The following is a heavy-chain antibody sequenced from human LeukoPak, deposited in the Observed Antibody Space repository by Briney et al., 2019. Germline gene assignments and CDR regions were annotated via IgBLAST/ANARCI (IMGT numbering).Heavy chain of an antibody. Sequence: SETLSLTCTVSGGSISRSSYYWGWLRQPPGKGLGWIGSIYYSGSTYYNPSLKSRVTISVDTSKNQFSLKLSSVTAADTAVYYCARHRPYSSGWYVYFDYWGQGTLVTVSS. CDR2: IYYSGST. D-gene: IGHD6-19*01. CDR3: ARHRPYSSGWYVYFDY. J-gene: IGHJ4*02. V-gene: IGHV4-39*01. CDR1: GGSISRSSYY.